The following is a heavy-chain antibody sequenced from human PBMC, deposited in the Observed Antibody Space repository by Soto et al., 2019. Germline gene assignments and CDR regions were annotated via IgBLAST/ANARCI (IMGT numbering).Heavy chain of an antibody. Sequence: SVKVSCKASGGTFSSYAISWVRQAPGQGLEWMGGIIAIFGTANYAQKFQGRVTITADASTSTAYMELSSLRSDDTAVYYCARVEYSSSFSWFDPWGQGTLVTVSS. CDR1: GGTFSSYA. CDR3: ARVEYSSSFSWFDP. CDR2: IIAIFGTA. D-gene: IGHD6-6*01. V-gene: IGHV1-69*13. J-gene: IGHJ5*02.